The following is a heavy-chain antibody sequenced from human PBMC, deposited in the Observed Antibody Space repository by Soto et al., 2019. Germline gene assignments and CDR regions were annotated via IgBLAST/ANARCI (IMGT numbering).Heavy chain of an antibody. CDR3: AREARRRYFDWLARGSPYGMDV. CDR2: INHSGST. CDR1: GGSFSGYY. Sequence: SETLSLTCAVYGGSFSGYYWSWIRQPPGKGLEWIGKINHSGSTNYNPSLKIRVTISVDTSKNQFSLKLSSVTAADTAVYYCAREARRRYFDWLARGSPYGMDVWGQGTTVTVSS. V-gene: IGHV4-34*01. J-gene: IGHJ6*02. D-gene: IGHD3-9*01.